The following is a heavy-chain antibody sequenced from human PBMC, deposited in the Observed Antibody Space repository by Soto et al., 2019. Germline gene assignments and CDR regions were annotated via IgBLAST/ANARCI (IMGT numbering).Heavy chain of an antibody. V-gene: IGHV5-10-1*01. CDR3: ARTSGYSSRWGSLDEFDY. CDR2: IDPSDSYT. J-gene: IGHJ4*02. Sequence: GESLKISCKGSGYSFTSYWISWVRQMPGKGLEWMGRIDPSDSYTNYSPSFQGHVTISADKSISTAYLQWSSLKASDTAMYYCARTSGYSSRWGSLDEFDYWGQGTLATVSS. CDR1: GYSFTSYW. D-gene: IGHD6-13*01.